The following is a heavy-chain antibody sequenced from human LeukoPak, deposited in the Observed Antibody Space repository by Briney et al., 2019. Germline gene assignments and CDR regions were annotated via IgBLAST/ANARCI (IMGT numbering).Heavy chain of an antibody. V-gene: IGHV4-39*07. J-gene: IGHJ5*02. CDR3: ARVDPRYWFDP. Sequence: KPSETLSLTCTVSGGSISSSSCYWGWIRQPPGKGLEWIGSIYYSGSTYYNPSLKSRVTISVDTSKNQFSLKLSSVTAADTAVYYCARVDPRYWFDPWGQGTLVTVSS. CDR1: GGSISSSSCY. D-gene: IGHD3/OR15-3a*01. CDR2: IYYSGST.